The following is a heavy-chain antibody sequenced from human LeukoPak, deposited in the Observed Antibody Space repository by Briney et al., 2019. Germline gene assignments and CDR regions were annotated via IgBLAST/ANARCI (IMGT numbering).Heavy chain of an antibody. J-gene: IGHJ6*03. Sequence: GSSVKVSCKASGGTFSSYAISWVRQAPGQGLEWMGGIIPIFGTANYAQKFHGRVTITTDESTSPAYMELSSVRSEDTAVYYCARVSMATLYYYYYMDVWGKGTTVTVSS. CDR2: IIPIFGTA. V-gene: IGHV1-69*05. CDR3: ARVSMATLYYYYYMDV. CDR1: GGTFSSYA. D-gene: IGHD2/OR15-2a*01.